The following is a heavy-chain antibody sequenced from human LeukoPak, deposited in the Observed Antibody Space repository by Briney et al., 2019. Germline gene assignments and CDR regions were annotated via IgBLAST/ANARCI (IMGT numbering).Heavy chain of an antibody. D-gene: IGHD6-19*01. V-gene: IGHV3-64*01. CDR2: ISSNGGST. CDR3: ARDSSSGWYHAY. J-gene: IGHJ4*02. CDR1: GFTFSSYA. Sequence: GGSLRLSCAASGFTFSSYAMHWVRQAPGKGLEYVSAISSNGGSTYYANSVKGRFTISRDNSKNTLYLQMNSLRAEDTAVYYCARDSSSGWYHAYWGQGTLVTVSS.